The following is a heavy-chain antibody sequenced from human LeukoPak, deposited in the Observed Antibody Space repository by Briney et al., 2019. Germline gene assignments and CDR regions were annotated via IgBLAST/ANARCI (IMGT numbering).Heavy chain of an antibody. D-gene: IGHD5-24*01. CDR2: IISSGSNI. CDR3: AGGSLRDLKIT. J-gene: IGHJ5*02. V-gene: IGHV3-21*06. CDR1: GFTFSTYS. Sequence: PGGSLRLSCAASGFTFSTYSMHWVRQGPGKGLEWVSSIISSGSNIYYTGSVRGLFTVSRDNAKNSLYLQMSSLRPEDTAVYYCAGGSLRDLKITWGQGTLVTVSS.